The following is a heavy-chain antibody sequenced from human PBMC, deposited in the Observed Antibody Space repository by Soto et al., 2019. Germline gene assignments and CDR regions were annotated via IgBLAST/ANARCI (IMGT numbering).Heavy chain of an antibody. J-gene: IGHJ4*02. Sequence: QVQLVQSGAEVKKPGSSVKVSCKASGGTFSSYAISWVRQAPGQGLEWMGGIIPIFGTANYAQKFQGRVTITADESTSTAYMELSSLRSEDTVVYYCASDKWDGSQERRAGSFNYWGQGTLVTVSS. CDR2: IIPIFGTA. V-gene: IGHV1-69*01. CDR1: GGTFSSYA. CDR3: ASDKWDGSQERRAGSFNY. D-gene: IGHD6-13*01.